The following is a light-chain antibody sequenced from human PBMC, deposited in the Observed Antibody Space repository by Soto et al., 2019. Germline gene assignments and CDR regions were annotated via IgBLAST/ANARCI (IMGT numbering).Light chain of an antibody. J-gene: IGKJ5*01. CDR3: QQYYSYPIT. V-gene: IGKV1-8*01. CDR2: DAS. CDR1: QGISSY. Sequence: AIRMTQSPSSLSASTGDRVTITCRASQGISSYLAWYQQKPGKAPKLLIYDASTLPSGVPSRFSGSGSGTDFTLTISCLQSEDFATYYCQQYYSYPITFGQGTRLEIK.